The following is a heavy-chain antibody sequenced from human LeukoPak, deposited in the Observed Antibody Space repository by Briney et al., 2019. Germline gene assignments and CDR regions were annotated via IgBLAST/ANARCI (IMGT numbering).Heavy chain of an antibody. D-gene: IGHD4-23*01. CDR1: GDSVSSYY. CDR2: IYYSGST. CDR3: ARGSNSVAY. J-gene: IGHJ4*02. Sequence: SETLSLTCTVSGDSVSSYYWSWIRQPPGKGLEWIGYIYYSGSTKYNPSLKSRVTISVDTSKNQFSLNLSSVTAADTAVYYCARGSNSVAYWGQGTLVTVSP. V-gene: IGHV4-59*02.